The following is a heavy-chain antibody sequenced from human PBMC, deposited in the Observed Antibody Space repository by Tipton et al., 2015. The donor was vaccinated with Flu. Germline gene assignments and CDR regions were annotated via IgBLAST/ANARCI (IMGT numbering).Heavy chain of an antibody. Sequence: TLSLTCTVSGYSISSGYDWGWIRQPPGKGLEWIGSIYHSGSTYYNPSLKSRVTISADTSKNQFSLTLSSVTAADTAVYYCATLGSRSDYWGQGTLVTVSS. CDR2: IYHSGST. CDR3: ATLGSRSDY. D-gene: IGHD1-26*01. CDR1: GYSISSGYD. V-gene: IGHV4-38-2*02. J-gene: IGHJ4*02.